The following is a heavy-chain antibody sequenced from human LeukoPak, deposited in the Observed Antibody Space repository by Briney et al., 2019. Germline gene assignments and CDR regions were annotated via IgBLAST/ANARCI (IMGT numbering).Heavy chain of an antibody. CDR2: IIPILGIA. V-gene: IGHV1-69*04. CDR1: GGTFSSYA. CDR3: ARDDYGSGSYPFDY. Sequence: GASVKVSCKASGGTFSSYAISWVRQAPGQGLEWMGRIIPILGIANYAQKFRGRVTITADKSTSTAYMELSSLRSEDTAVYYCARDDYGSGSYPFDYWGQGTLVTVSS. J-gene: IGHJ4*02. D-gene: IGHD3-10*01.